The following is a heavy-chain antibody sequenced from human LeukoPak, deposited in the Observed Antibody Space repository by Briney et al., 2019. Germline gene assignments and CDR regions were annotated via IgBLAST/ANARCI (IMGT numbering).Heavy chain of an antibody. D-gene: IGHD3-10*01. CDR2: IYYTGIT. Sequence: SETLTLTCTVSGDSISSFYWSWIRQPPGKGLEYIGYIYYTGITNYNPSLESRVTISVDTSKNRFSLKLSSVTAADTAVYYCARVPRYYGSGSYSHFDYWGQGTLVTVSS. CDR1: GDSISSFY. J-gene: IGHJ4*02. V-gene: IGHV4-59*01. CDR3: ARVPRYYGSGSYSHFDY.